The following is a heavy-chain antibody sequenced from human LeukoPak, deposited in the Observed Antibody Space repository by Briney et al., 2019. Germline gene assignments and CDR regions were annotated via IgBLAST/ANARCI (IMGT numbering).Heavy chain of an antibody. CDR1: SGSISTSNYY. CDR3: ARGILATSIAAPYY. Sequence: PSETLSLTCTVSSGSISTSNYYWGWVRQPPGKALEWIGNIFYTGSTYYSPSLKSRVTISLDTSRYQFSLRLNSVTAADTAVYYCARGILATSIAAPYYWGQGTLVTVSS. CDR2: IFYTGST. D-gene: IGHD6-13*01. J-gene: IGHJ4*02. V-gene: IGHV4-39*07.